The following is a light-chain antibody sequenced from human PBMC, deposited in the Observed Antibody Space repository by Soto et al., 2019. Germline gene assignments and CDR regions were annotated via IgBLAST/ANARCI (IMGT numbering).Light chain of an antibody. V-gene: IGKV1-39*01. J-gene: IGKJ2*01. CDR2: AAS. CDR1: QYIRSY. Sequence: DIQMTQSPSSLSASVGDRVTITCRASQYIRSYLNWYQQKPGKAPKLLIYAASSLQSGVPSRFSGSGSGTDFTLTISSLQPEDFATYYCQQSYSTPPYTFGQGTKVEI. CDR3: QQSYSTPPYT.